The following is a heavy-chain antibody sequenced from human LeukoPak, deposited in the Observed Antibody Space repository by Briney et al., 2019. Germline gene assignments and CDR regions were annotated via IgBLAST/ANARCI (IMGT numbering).Heavy chain of an antibody. J-gene: IGHJ4*02. CDR2: INHSGST. D-gene: IGHD6-19*01. CDR1: SFTFSSYA. V-gene: IGHV4-34*01. Sequence: GSLRLSCGASSFTFSSYAMSWVRQAPGKGLEWIGEINHSGSTNYNPSLKSRVTISVDTSKNQFSLKLSSVTAADTAVYYCARHGIHSSGWYWGIDYWGQGTLVTVSS. CDR3: ARHGIHSSGWYWGIDY.